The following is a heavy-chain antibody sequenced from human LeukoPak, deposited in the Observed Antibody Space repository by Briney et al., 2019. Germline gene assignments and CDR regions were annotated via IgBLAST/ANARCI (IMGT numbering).Heavy chain of an antibody. CDR2: ISSISSTI. CDR3: AKSVAIYFYYGLDV. CDR1: GLTFSSYS. D-gene: IGHD3-3*01. Sequence: GGSLRLSCAASGLTFSSYSMNWVRQAPGKGLEWVSYISSISSTIYYADSVKGRFTISRDNSKNTLFLQMNSLRAEDTAPYYCAKSVAIYFYYGLDVWGQGTTVTVSS. J-gene: IGHJ6*02. V-gene: IGHV3-48*01.